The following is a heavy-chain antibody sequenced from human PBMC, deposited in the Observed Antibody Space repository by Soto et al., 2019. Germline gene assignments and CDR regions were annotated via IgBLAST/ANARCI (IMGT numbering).Heavy chain of an antibody. D-gene: IGHD6-13*01. J-gene: IGHJ4*02. CDR3: ARGLQPLVPPLY. Sequence: SETLSLTCTVSGGSVSSGSYYWSWIRQPPGKGLEWIGYIYYIGSTNYNPSLKSRVSISVDTSKNQFSLKMSSVTAADTAVYYCARGLQPLVPPLYWGQGTRVTSPQ. V-gene: IGHV4-61*01. CDR1: GGSVSSGSYY. CDR2: IYYIGST.